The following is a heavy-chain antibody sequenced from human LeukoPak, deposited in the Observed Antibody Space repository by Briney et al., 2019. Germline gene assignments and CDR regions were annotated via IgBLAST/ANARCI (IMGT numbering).Heavy chain of an antibody. Sequence: QPGGSLRLSCTASGFTFGDYAMSWFRQAPGKGLEWVGFIRSKAYGGTTEYAASVKGRFTISRDDSKGIAYLQMNSLKTEDTAVYYCTRGGGYDSPLYYYYYMDVWGKGTTVTVSS. CDR3: TRGGGYDSPLYYYYYMDV. V-gene: IGHV3-49*03. CDR2: IRSKAYGGTT. D-gene: IGHD5-12*01. CDR1: GFTFGDYA. J-gene: IGHJ6*03.